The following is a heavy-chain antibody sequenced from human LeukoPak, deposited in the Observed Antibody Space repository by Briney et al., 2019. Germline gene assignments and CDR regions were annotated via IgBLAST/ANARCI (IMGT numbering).Heavy chain of an antibody. CDR1: GYTFTSYY. D-gene: IGHD3-3*01. Sequence: ASVKVSCKASGYTFTSYYMHWVRQAPGQGLEWMGIINPSGGSTSYAQKFQGRVTMTRDTSTSTVYMELSSLRSEDTAVYYCARDYVLRFLKWLTDYYGMDVWGQGTTVTVSS. V-gene: IGHV1-46*01. CDR3: ARDYVLRFLKWLTDYYGMDV. J-gene: IGHJ6*02. CDR2: INPSGGST.